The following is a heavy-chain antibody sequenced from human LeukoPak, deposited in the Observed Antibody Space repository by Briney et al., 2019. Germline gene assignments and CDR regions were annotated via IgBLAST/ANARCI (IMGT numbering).Heavy chain of an antibody. D-gene: IGHD3-22*01. CDR3: ARRRYYYDSSGYYRPYYFDY. CDR2: INHSGST. CDR1: GAYFTNYY. Sequence: SETLSLTCTVSGAYFTNYYWSFIRQPPGKGLEWIGEINHSGSTNYNPSLKSRVTISVDTSKNQFSLKLSSVTAADTAVYYCARRRYYYDSSGYYRPYYFDYWGQGTLVTVSS. V-gene: IGHV4-34*01. J-gene: IGHJ4*02.